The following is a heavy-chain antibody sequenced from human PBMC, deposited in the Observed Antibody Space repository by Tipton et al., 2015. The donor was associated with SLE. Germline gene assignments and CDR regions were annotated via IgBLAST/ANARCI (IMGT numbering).Heavy chain of an antibody. V-gene: IGHV3-48*01. CDR3: ARDWGHGAEY. CDR1: GFTFSSYS. Sequence: SLRLSYAASGFTFSSYSMNWVRQAPGRGLEWVSNIGYSSVTIYYADSVKGRFTISRDNAKNSLYLQMNSLRAEDTAVYYCARDWGHGAEYWGQGTLVTVSS. J-gene: IGHJ4*02. CDR2: IGYSSVTI. D-gene: IGHD3-16*01.